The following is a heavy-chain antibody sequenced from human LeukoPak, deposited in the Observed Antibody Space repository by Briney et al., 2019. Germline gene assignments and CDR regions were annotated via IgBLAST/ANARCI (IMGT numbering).Heavy chain of an antibody. D-gene: IGHD2-2*02. J-gene: IGHJ5*02. CDR2: ISSSSSYI. V-gene: IGHV3-21*01. CDR1: GFTFSSYS. CDR3: AREGSIVVVPAAIGWFDP. Sequence: GGSLRLSCAASGFTFSSYSMNWVRQAPGKGLEWVSSISSSSSYIYYADSVKGRFTISRDNAKNSLYPQMNSLRAEDTAVYYCAREGSIVVVPAAIGWFDPWGQGTLVTVSS.